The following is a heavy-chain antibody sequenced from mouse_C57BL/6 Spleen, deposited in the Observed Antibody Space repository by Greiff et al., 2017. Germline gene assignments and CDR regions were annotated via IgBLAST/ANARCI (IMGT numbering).Heavy chain of an antibody. CDR2: ISSGSSTI. V-gene: IGHV5-17*01. CDR3: ARITTVDYAMDY. D-gene: IGHD1-1*01. J-gene: IGHJ4*01. CDR1: GFTFSDYG. Sequence: EVKLMESGGGLVKPGGSLKLSCAASGFTFSDYGMHWVRQAPEKGLEWVAYISSGSSTIYYADTVKGRFTISRDNAKNTLFLQMTSLRSEDTAMYYCARITTVDYAMDYWGQGTSVTVSS.